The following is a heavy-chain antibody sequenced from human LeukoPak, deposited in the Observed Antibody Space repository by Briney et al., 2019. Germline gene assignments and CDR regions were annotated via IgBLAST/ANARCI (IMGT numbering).Heavy chain of an antibody. D-gene: IGHD1-26*01. CDR1: GYNFTTYG. CDR2: ISGYNGDT. Sequence: ASVKVSCRASGYNFTTYGISWVRQAPGQGLEWMGWISGYNGDTDYRQKFQARLTLTTDTSTSTAYLELRSLRPDDTAVYYCARAGCLKSGSNTYWGQGTLVTVSS. V-gene: IGHV1-18*04. J-gene: IGHJ4*02. CDR3: ARAGCLKSGSNTY.